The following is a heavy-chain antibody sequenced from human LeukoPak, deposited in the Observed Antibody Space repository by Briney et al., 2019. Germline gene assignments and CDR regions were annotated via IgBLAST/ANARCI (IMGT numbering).Heavy chain of an antibody. CDR3: ARDWREGAFDI. Sequence: PGGSLRLSCAASGFTFSSYSMNWVRQAPGKGLEYVSAISSNGGSTYYANSVKGRFTISRDNSRNTLYLQMGSLRAEDMAVYYCARDWREGAFDIWGQGTMVTVSS. D-gene: IGHD3-3*01. V-gene: IGHV3-64*01. J-gene: IGHJ3*02. CDR1: GFTFSSYS. CDR2: ISSNGGST.